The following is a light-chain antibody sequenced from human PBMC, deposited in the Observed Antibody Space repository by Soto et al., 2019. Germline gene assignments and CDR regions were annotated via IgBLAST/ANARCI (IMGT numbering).Light chain of an antibody. J-gene: IGLJ2*01. V-gene: IGLV1-40*01. CDR2: GNS. CDR1: SSNIGAGYD. Sequence: QSVLTQPPSVSGAPGQRVTISCTGSSSNIGAGYDVHWYQQLPGTAPKLLIYGNSNRPSGVLDRFSGSKSGTSASLAITGLQAEEEADYYCQSYDSSLSAYVVFGGGTKVTVL. CDR3: QSYDSSLSAYVV.